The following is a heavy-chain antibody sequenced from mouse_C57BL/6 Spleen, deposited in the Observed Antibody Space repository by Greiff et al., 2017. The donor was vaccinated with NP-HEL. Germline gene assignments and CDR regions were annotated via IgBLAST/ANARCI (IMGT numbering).Heavy chain of an antibody. V-gene: IGHV3-6*01. J-gene: IGHJ1*03. D-gene: IGHD1-1*01. CDR2: ISYDGSN. Sequence: DVQLQESGPGLVKPSQSLSLTCSVTGYSITSGYYWNWIRQFPGNKLEWMGYISYDGSNNYNPSLKNRISITRDTSKNQFFLKLNSVTTEDTATYYCARDGYYYGSGYFDVWGTGTTVTVSS. CDR1: GYSITSGYY. CDR3: ARDGYYYGSGYFDV.